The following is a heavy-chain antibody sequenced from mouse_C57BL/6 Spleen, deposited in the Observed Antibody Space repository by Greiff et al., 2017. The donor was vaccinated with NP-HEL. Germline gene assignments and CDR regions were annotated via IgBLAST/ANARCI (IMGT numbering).Heavy chain of an antibody. CDR1: GFNIKDYY. V-gene: IGHV14-2*01. CDR3: AIGDTTVFDY. CDR2: IDPEDGET. Sequence: EVKLQESGAELVKPGASVKLSCTASGFNIKDYYMHWVKQRTEQGLEWIGRIDPEDGETKYAPKFQGKATITADTSSNTAYLPLSSLTAEDTAVYYCAIGDTTVFDYWGQGTTLTVSS. D-gene: IGHD1-1*01. J-gene: IGHJ2*01.